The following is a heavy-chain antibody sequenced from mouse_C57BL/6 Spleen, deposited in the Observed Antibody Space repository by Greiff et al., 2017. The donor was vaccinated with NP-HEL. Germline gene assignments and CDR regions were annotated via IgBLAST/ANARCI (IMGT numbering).Heavy chain of an antibody. J-gene: IGHJ4*01. CDR2: IYPGDGDT. V-gene: IGHV1-82*01. D-gene: IGHD3-2*01. CDR3: ASPQTALYAMDY. Sequence: VQLKESGPELVKPGASVKISCKASGYAFSSSWMNWVKQRPGKGLEWIGRIYPGDGDTNYNGKFKGKATLTADKSSSTAYMQLSSLTSEDSAVYFCASPQTALYAMDYWGQGTSVTVSS. CDR1: GYAFSSSW.